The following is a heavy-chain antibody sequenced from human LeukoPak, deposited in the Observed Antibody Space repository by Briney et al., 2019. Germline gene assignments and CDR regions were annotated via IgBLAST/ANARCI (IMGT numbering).Heavy chain of an antibody. CDR3: ATSVILGVVPNY. D-gene: IGHD3-3*01. V-gene: IGHV1-46*01. CDR2: INPSGGST. J-gene: IGHJ4*02. Sequence: ASVKVSCKASGYTFTSYYMHWVRQAPGQGLEWMGIINPSGGSTSYAQKFQGRVTMTRDMSTSTVYMELSSLRSEDTAVYYCATSVILGVVPNYWGQGTLVTVSS. CDR1: GYTFTSYY.